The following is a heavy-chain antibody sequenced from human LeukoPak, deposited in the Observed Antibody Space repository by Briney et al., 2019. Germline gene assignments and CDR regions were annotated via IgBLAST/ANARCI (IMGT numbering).Heavy chain of an antibody. CDR3: ARRRYLDY. D-gene: IGHD1-1*01. V-gene: IGHV4-59*08. Sequence: SETLSLTCTVSGGSISSYYWSWIRQPPGKGLEWIGYIYYSGSTNYNPPLKSRVTISVDTSKNQFSLKLSSVTAADTAVYYCARRRYLDYWGQGTLVTVSS. CDR2: IYYSGST. J-gene: IGHJ4*02. CDR1: GGSISSYY.